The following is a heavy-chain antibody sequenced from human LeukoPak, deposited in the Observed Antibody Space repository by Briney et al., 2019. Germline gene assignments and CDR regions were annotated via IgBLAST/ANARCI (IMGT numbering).Heavy chain of an antibody. CDR1: GGSISSSSYY. CDR3: AREGLNMVRGVIPKEAWGWFDP. D-gene: IGHD3-10*01. J-gene: IGHJ5*02. Sequence: PSETLSLTCTVSGGSISSSSYYWGWIRQPPGEGLEWIGSIYYSGSTYYNPSLKSRVTISVDTSKNQFSLKLSSVTAADTAVYYCAREGLNMVRGVIPKEAWGWFDPWGQGTLVTVSS. V-gene: IGHV4-39*02. CDR2: IYYSGST.